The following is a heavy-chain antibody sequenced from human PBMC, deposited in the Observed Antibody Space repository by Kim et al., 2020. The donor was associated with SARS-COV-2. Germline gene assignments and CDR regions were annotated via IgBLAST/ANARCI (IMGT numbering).Heavy chain of an antibody. V-gene: IGHV1-69*13. CDR1: GGTFSSYA. D-gene: IGHD5-18*01. CDR2: IIPIFGTA. Sequence: SVKVSCKASGGTFSSYAISWVRQAPGQGLEWMGGIIPIFGTANYAQKFQGRVTITADESTSTAYMELSSLRSEDTAVYYCARGGYSYLSGYYYGMDVWGQGTTVTVSS. J-gene: IGHJ6*02. CDR3: ARGGYSYLSGYYYGMDV.